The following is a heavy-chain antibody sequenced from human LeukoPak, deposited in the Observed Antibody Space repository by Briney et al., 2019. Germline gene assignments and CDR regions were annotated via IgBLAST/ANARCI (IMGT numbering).Heavy chain of an antibody. Sequence: ASVTVSCKVSGYTLTELSMHWVRQAPGKGLEWMGGFDPEDGETIYAQKFQGRVTMTEDTSTDTAYMELSSLRSEDTAVYYCATLYDFWSGYYTRGNWFDPWGQGTLVTVSS. CDR2: FDPEDGET. CDR3: ATLYDFWSGYYTRGNWFDP. V-gene: IGHV1-24*01. CDR1: GYTLTELS. D-gene: IGHD3-3*01. J-gene: IGHJ5*02.